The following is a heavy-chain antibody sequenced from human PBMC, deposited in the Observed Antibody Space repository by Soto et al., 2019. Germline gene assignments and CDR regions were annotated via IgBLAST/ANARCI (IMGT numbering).Heavy chain of an antibody. Sequence: SVKVSCKASGGTFSSYAISWVRQAPGQGLEWTGGIIPIFGTANYAQKFQGRVTITADESTSTAYMELSSLRSGDTAVYYCAGAVRRYCSGGSCYDYWGQGTLVTVSS. J-gene: IGHJ4*02. CDR3: AGAVRRYCSGGSCYDY. CDR1: GGTFSSYA. V-gene: IGHV1-69*13. CDR2: IIPIFGTA. D-gene: IGHD2-15*01.